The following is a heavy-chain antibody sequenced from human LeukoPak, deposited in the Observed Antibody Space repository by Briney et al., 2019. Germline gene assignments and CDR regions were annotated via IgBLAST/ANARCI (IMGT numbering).Heavy chain of an antibody. D-gene: IGHD3-9*01. CDR1: GGSFSGYY. V-gene: IGHV4-34*01. CDR2: INHSGST. CDR3: ARGLRLTGYYLY. Sequence: SETLSLTCAVYGGSFSGYYWSWIRQPPGKGLEWIGEINHSGSTNYNPSLKSRVTISVDTSKNQFSLKLSSMTAADTAVYYCARGLRLTGYYLYWGQGTLVTVSS. J-gene: IGHJ4*02.